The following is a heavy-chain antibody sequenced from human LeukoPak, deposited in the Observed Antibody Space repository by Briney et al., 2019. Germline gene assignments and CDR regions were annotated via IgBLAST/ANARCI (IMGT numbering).Heavy chain of an antibody. D-gene: IGHD6-13*01. Sequence: SETLSLTCAVSGGSISSSTWWWCCRQPPGGRVEGIGEIYHCGSTNYNPSLKSRVTISVGKSKNQFSLKLSSVTAADTAVYYCAKHSSSWPFDPWGQGTLVTVTS. V-gene: IGHV4-4*02. CDR1: GGSISSSTW. CDR3: AKHSSSWPFDP. CDR2: IYHCGST. J-gene: IGHJ5*02.